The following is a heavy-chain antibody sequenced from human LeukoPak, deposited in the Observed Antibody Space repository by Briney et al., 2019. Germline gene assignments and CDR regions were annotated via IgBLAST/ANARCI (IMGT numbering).Heavy chain of an antibody. CDR1: GGSISSSSYY. Sequence: PSEPLSLTCTVSGGSISSSSYYWGWIRQPPGKGLEWIGSIYYSGSTYYNPSLKSRVTISVDTSKNQFSLKLSSVTVADTAVYYCAGHIVLIVYALTNWFDPWGQGTLVTVSS. D-gene: IGHD2-8*01. V-gene: IGHV4-39*01. J-gene: IGHJ5*02. CDR2: IYYSGST. CDR3: AGHIVLIVYALTNWFDP.